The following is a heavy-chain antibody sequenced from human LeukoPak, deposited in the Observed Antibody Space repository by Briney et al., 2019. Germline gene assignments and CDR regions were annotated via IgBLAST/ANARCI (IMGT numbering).Heavy chain of an antibody. D-gene: IGHD3-22*01. CDR2: IFYSGST. V-gene: IGHV4-61*01. Sequence: SETLSLTCTVSGGSVSSGSYYWSWIRQPPGEGLEWVGYIFYSGSTNYNPSLKSRVTISVDTSKNQFSLKLSSVTAADTAVYYCARQTYYYDSSGYSYVLLDYRGQGTLVTVSS. CDR1: GGSVSSGSYY. CDR3: ARQTYYYDSSGYSYVLLDY. J-gene: IGHJ4*02.